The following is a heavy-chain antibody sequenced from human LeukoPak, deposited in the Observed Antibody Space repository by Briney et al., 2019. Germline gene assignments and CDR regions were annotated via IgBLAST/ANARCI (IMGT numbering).Heavy chain of an antibody. CDR1: GGTFSSYA. CDR3: AREAPAESSSWTF. Sequence: SVKVSCKASGGTFSSYAISWVRQAPGQGLERMGGIIPIFGTANYAQKFQGRVTITADESTSTAYMELSSLRSEDTAVYYCAREAPAESSSWTFWGQGTLVTVSS. CDR2: IIPIFGTA. V-gene: IGHV1-69*13. D-gene: IGHD6-13*01. J-gene: IGHJ4*02.